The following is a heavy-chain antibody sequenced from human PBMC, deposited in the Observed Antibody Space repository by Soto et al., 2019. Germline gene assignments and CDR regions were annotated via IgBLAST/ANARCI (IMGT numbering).Heavy chain of an antibody. D-gene: IGHD6-19*01. V-gene: IGHV1-8*01. J-gene: IGHJ4*02. Sequence: QVQLVQSGAEVKKPGASVKVSCKASGYTFTSYDINWVRQATGQGLEWMGWMNPNTGNTGYAQNFQGRVTMTRNTSITTAYMELSSLRSDDTAVYYCGRERAVAGFDYWGQGTLVTVSS. CDR2: MNPNTGNT. CDR3: GRERAVAGFDY. CDR1: GYTFTSYD.